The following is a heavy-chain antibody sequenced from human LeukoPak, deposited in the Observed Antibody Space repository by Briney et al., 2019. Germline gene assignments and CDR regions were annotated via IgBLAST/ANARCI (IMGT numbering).Heavy chain of an antibody. CDR3: ARAVGGDGSGSL. J-gene: IGHJ4*02. V-gene: IGHV1-2*02. CDR2: INPEVGGR. D-gene: IGHD3-10*01. CDR1: GYAFSDYY. Sequence: ASVKVSCKASGYAFSDYYMHWVRQAHGQGLEWMGWINPEVGGRKCAEKFQGRVTMTWDTSISTAYIDLSRLTSDDTAVYYCARAVGGDGSGSLWGPGTLVTVSS.